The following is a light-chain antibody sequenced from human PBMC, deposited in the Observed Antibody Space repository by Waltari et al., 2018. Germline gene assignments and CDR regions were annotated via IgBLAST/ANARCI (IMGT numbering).Light chain of an antibody. Sequence: DIQMTQSPSSVSRSFGDRVTITCRASPGIGSRLTWYQQKAGKAPKLLIYSASSLQSGVPSRFSGSGSGTDFTLTISSLQPDDFATYYCQQSDSFPYTFGQGTKVDIK. J-gene: IGKJ2*01. CDR1: PGIGSR. V-gene: IGKV1-12*01. CDR2: SAS. CDR3: QQSDSFPYT.